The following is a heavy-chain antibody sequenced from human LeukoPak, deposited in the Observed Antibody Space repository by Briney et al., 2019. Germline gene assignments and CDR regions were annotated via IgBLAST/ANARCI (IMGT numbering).Heavy chain of an antibody. V-gene: IGHV1-2*02. J-gene: IGHJ6*03. CDR2: INPNSGGT. CDR3: ASTGVAPRNNYYYYYYMDV. Sequence: ASVKVSCRASGYTFTGYYMHWVRQAPGQGLEWMGWINPNSGGTNYAQKFQGRVTMTRDTSISTAYMELSRLRSDDTAVYYCASTGVAPRNNYYYYYYMDVWGKGTTVTVSS. CDR1: GYTFTGYY. D-gene: IGHD3-3*01.